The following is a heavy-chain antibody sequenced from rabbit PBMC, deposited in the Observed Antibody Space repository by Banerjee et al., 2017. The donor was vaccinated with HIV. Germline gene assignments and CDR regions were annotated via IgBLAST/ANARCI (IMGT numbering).Heavy chain of an antibody. V-gene: IGHV1S40*01. CDR3: ARDLAGVIGWNFSL. CDR1: GFDFSSIYY. Sequence: QSLEESGGGLVQPEGSLTLTCKASGFDFSSIYYMCWVRQAPGKGLEWIGCISAGSSGTTYYASWAKGRFTISKTSSTTVTLQMTSLTAADTATYFCARDLAGVIGWNFSLWGPGTLVTVS. J-gene: IGHJ4*01. D-gene: IGHD4-1*01. CDR2: ISAGSSGTT.